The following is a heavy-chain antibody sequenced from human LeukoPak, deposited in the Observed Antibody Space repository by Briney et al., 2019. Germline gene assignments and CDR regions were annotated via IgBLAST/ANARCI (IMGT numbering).Heavy chain of an antibody. CDR2: IYYSGST. J-gene: IGHJ6*03. V-gene: IGHV4-59*11. CDR1: GGSLSRHY. Sequence: SETLSLTCTVSGGSLSRHYWSWIRQPPGTGLEWIGYIYYSGSTNYNPSLKSRVTISVDTSKNQFSLKLSSVTAADTAVYYCARGYSSSWYLGLSGYYMDVWGKGTTVTVSS. CDR3: ARGYSSSWYLGLSGYYMDV. D-gene: IGHD6-13*01.